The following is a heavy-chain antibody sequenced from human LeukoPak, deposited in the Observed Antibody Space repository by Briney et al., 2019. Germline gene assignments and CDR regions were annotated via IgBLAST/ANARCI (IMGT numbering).Heavy chain of an antibody. Sequence: SETLSLTCTVPGGSISSYYWSRIRQPPGKGLEWIGGIYHSGHTFYNPSLKRRLTISVETSRNQFSLKLNSVTAADTAVYYCAKEGTVRWFDPWGQGTQVTVSS. CDR1: GGSISSYY. CDR3: AKEGTVRWFDP. J-gene: IGHJ5*02. V-gene: IGHV4-59*04. CDR2: IYHSGHT. D-gene: IGHD3-10*01.